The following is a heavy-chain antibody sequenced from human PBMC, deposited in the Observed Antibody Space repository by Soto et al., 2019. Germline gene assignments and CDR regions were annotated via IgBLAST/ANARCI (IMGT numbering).Heavy chain of an antibody. CDR3: ARERVILTGYYTAWRAFDI. J-gene: IGHJ3*02. D-gene: IGHD3-9*01. CDR2: INAGNGNT. CDR1: GYTFTSYA. V-gene: IGHV1-3*01. Sequence: ASVKVSCKASGYTFTSYAMHWVRQAPGQRLEWMGWINAGNGNTKYSQKFQGRVTITRDTSASTAYMKLSSLRSEDTAVYYCARERVILTGYYTAWRAFDIWGQGTMVTVSS.